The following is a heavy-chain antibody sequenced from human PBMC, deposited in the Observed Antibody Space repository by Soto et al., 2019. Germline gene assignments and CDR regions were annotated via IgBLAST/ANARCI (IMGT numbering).Heavy chain of an antibody. CDR1: GFTFSSYW. V-gene: IGHV3-7*03. CDR2: IKQDGSEK. Sequence: LRLSCAASGFTFSSYWMSWVRQAPGKGLEWVANIKQDGSEKYYVDSVKGRFTISRDNAKNSLYLQMNSLRAEDTAVYYCARWKPPGYCSSTNCYTVLEYGMDVWGQGTTVTSP. J-gene: IGHJ6*02. D-gene: IGHD2-2*02. CDR3: ARWKPPGYCSSTNCYTVLEYGMDV.